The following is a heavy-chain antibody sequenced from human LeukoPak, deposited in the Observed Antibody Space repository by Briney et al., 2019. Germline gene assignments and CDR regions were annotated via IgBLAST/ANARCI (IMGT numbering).Heavy chain of an antibody. CDR2: INHSGST. CDR3: ARFYNYYDSSGYVPY. D-gene: IGHD3-22*01. Sequence: PSETLSLTCAVYGGSFSGYYWSWIRQPPGKGLEWIGEINHSGSTNYNSSLKSRVTISVDTSKNQFSLKLSSVTAADTAVYYCARFYNYYDSSGYVPYWGQGTLVTVSS. J-gene: IGHJ4*02. CDR1: GGSFSGYY. V-gene: IGHV4-34*01.